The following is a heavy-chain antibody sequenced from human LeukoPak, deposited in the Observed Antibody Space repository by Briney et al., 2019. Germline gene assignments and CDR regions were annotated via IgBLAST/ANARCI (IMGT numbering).Heavy chain of an antibody. J-gene: IGHJ4*02. V-gene: IGHV1-18*01. CDR3: ARSFARDSDILTGYYIGDY. CDR1: GYIFTNSG. D-gene: IGHD3-9*01. Sequence: ASVKVSCKASGYIFTNSGISWVRQAPGQGLEWMGWVSAYDGNTNYAQKLQGRLTMTTDRSMSTAYMELRSLRSDDTAMYYCARSFARDSDILTGYYIGDYWGQGTLVTVSS. CDR2: VSAYDGNT.